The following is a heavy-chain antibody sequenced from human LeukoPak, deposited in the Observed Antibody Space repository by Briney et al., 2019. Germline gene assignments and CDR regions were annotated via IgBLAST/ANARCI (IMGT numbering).Heavy chain of an antibody. D-gene: IGHD3-10*01. V-gene: IGHV3-30*04. CDR2: ISYDGSNK. CDR1: GFTFSSYA. J-gene: IGHJ6*04. CDR3: ATENVLPVLGV. Sequence: GGSLRLSCAASGFTFSSYAMHWVRQAPDKGLEWVAVISYDGSNKYYADSVKGRFTISRDNSKNTLYLQMNSLRAEDTAVYYCATENVLPVLGVWGKGTTVTVSS.